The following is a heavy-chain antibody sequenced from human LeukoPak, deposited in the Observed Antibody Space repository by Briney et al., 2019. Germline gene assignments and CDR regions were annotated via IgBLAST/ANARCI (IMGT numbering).Heavy chain of an antibody. CDR1: GGSISSGGYY. D-gene: IGHD2-2*01. V-gene: IGHV4-61*02. Sequence: SETLSLTCTVSGGSISSGGYYWSWIRQPAGKGLEWIGRIYTSGTTNYNPSLKGRVTISVDTSMNQLSLKLSSVTAADTAVYYCAGGSTSAYYYYMDVWGKGTTVTVSS. CDR2: IYTSGTT. CDR3: AGGSTSAYYYYMDV. J-gene: IGHJ6*03.